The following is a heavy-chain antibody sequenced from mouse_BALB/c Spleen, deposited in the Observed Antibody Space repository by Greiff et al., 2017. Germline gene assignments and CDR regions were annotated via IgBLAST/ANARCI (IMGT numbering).Heavy chain of an antibody. J-gene: IGHJ1*01. V-gene: IGHV3-6*02. CDR3: ASLDGYWYFDV. CDR2: ISYDGSN. D-gene: IGHD2-3*01. CDR1: GYSITSGYY. Sequence: EVKLQESGPGLVKPSQSLSLTCSVTGYSITSGYYWNWIRQFPGNKLEWMGYISYDGSNNYNPSLKNRISITRDTSKNQFFLKLNSVTTEDTATYYCASLDGYWYFDVWGAGTTVTVSS.